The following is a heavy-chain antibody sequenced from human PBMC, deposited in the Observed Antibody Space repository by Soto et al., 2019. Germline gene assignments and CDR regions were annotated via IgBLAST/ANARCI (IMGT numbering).Heavy chain of an antibody. Sequence: SETLSLTCTVSGGSISSGGYYWSWIRQHPGKGLEWIGYIYYSGSTYYNPSLKSRVTISVDTSKNQFSLKLSSVTAADTAVYYCARVMFTQPGYSSSRSLYGMDVWGQGTTVTVSS. V-gene: IGHV4-31*03. J-gene: IGHJ6*02. CDR2: IYYSGST. D-gene: IGHD6-13*01. CDR1: GGSISSGGYY. CDR3: ARVMFTQPGYSSSRSLYGMDV.